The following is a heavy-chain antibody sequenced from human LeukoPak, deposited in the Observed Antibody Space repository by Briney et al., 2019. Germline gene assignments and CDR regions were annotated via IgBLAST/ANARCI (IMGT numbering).Heavy chain of an antibody. Sequence: GGSLRLSCAASGFTFNSYAMSWVRQAPGKGLEWVSAISARGGTTYYADSVKGRFTISRDNSKNTLDLQMNSLRAEDTAVYYCARRGHGYGSPFDYWGQGTLVTVSS. J-gene: IGHJ4*02. CDR1: GFTFNSYA. CDR3: ARRGHGYGSPFDY. D-gene: IGHD5-18*01. V-gene: IGHV3-23*01. CDR2: ISARGGTT.